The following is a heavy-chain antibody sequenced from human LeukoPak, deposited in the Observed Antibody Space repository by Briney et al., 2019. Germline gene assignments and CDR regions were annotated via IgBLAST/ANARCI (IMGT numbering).Heavy chain of an antibody. CDR1: GGSISSYY. V-gene: IGHV4-59*12. D-gene: IGHD3-10*01. CDR2: ICYSGST. J-gene: IGHJ3*02. Sequence: PSETLSLTCTVSGGSISSYYWSWIRQPPGKGLEWIGYICYSGSTNYNPSLKSRVTISVDTSKNQFSLKLSSVTAADTAVYYCARESYGSGSYIAFDIWGQGTMVTVSS. CDR3: ARESYGSGSYIAFDI.